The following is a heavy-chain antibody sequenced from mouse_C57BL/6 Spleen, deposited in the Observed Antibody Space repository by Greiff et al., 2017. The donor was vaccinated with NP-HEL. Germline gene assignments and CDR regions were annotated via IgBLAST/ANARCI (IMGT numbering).Heavy chain of an antibody. J-gene: IGHJ3*01. CDR1: GYTFTSYW. Sequence: QVQLKQSGAELAKPGASVKLSCKASGYTFTSYWMHWVKQRPGQGLEWIGYINPSSGYTKYNQKFKDKATLTADKSSSTAYMQLSSLTYEDSAVYYCARGEDGNYGEFAYWGQGTLVTVSA. CDR2: INPSSGYT. D-gene: IGHD2-1*01. V-gene: IGHV1-7*01. CDR3: ARGEDGNYGEFAY.